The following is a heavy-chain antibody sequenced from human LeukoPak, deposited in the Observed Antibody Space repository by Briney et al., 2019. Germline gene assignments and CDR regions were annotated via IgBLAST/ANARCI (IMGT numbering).Heavy chain of an antibody. J-gene: IGHJ4*02. CDR3: ATYGSTSGGFTFEY. D-gene: IGHD2-15*01. Sequence: SGTLSLTCVVSGGSISNGYWWSWVRQPPMKGLEWIGEIIHSGSTNYNPSLKSRVTISFDQPKNQFSLNLNSVTAADTAVYYCATYGSTSGGFTFEYWGQGALVTVSS. CDR2: IIHSGST. CDR1: GGSISNGYW. V-gene: IGHV4-4*02.